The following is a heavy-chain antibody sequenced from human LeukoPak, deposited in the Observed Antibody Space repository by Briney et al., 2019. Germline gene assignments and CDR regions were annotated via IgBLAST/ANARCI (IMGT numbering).Heavy chain of an antibody. CDR1: GGFFSGYY. CDR3: ARGWGITAGFDY. CDR2: INHSGST. Sequence: SETLSLTCAVYGGFFSGYYWSWIRQPPGKGLEWIGEINHSGSTNYNPSLKSRVTISVDTSKNQFSLKLSSVTAADTAVYYCARGWGITAGFDYWGQGTLVAVSS. V-gene: IGHV4-34*01. D-gene: IGHD6-19*01. J-gene: IGHJ4*02.